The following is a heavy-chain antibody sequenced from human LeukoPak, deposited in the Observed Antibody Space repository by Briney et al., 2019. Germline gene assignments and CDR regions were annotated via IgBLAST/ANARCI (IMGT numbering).Heavy chain of an antibody. Sequence: NLGESLKISCKGSGYSFTSYWISWGRQMPGKGLEWMGRIDPSDSYTNYSPSFQGHVTISADKSISTAYLQWSSLKASDTAMYYCARRERYSSSSGIVDPWGQGTLVTVSS. V-gene: IGHV5-10-1*01. J-gene: IGHJ5*02. CDR3: ARRERYSSSSGIVDP. CDR1: GYSFTSYW. CDR2: IDPSDSYT. D-gene: IGHD6-13*01.